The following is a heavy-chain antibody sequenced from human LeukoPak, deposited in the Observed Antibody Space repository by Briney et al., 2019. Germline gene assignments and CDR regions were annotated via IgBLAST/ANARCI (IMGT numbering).Heavy chain of an antibody. CDR1: GFTFTNAW. J-gene: IGHJ4*02. Sequence: GGSLRLSCAGSGFTFTNAWMSWVRQAPGKGLEWVSYISSSGGTIYYADSVRGRFTISRDNAKNSLYLQMNSLRAEDTAVYYCARDMAATVTTPLDYWGQGTLVTVSS. V-gene: IGHV3-11*04. D-gene: IGHD4-17*01. CDR2: ISSSGGTI. CDR3: ARDMAATVTTPLDY.